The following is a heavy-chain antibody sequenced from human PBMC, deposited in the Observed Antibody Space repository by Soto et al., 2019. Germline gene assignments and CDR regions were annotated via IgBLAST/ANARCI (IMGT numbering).Heavy chain of an antibody. J-gene: IGHJ4*02. CDR3: AKSLAADFDY. Sequence: QVQLVESGGGVVQPGRSLRLSCAASGFTFSSYGMHWVRQAPGKGLEWVAVISYDGSNKYYADSVKGRFTISRDNSKNTLYLQMTSLRAEDTAVYYCAKSLAADFDYWGQGTLVTVSS. V-gene: IGHV3-30*18. CDR1: GFTFSSYG. D-gene: IGHD6-13*01. CDR2: ISYDGSNK.